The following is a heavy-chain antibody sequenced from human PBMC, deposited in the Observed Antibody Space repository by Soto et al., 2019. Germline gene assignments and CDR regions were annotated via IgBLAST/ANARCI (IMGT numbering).Heavy chain of an antibody. CDR3: AKGGYCSTTSCPRDY. V-gene: IGHV3-23*01. D-gene: IGHD2-2*03. CDR1: GFTFSTSP. J-gene: IGHJ4*02. Sequence: GGSLGLSCAASGFTFSTSPMSWVRQAPGKGLEWVSSISVSGGNTYYADSVKGRFTISRDNSKNTLSLQMNSLRAEDTAVYYCAKGGYCSTTSCPRDYWGQGTLVTVSS. CDR2: ISVSGGNT.